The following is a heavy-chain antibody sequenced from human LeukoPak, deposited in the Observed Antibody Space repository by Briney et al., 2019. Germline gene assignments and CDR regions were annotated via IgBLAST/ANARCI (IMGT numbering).Heavy chain of an antibody. V-gene: IGHV1-69*06. D-gene: IGHD1-26*01. CDR2: IIPIFGTP. J-gene: IGHJ4*02. CDR1: GGTFSNYA. Sequence: GASVKVSCKASGGTFSNYAISWVRQAPGQGLEWMGRIIPIFGTPNYAQKFQGRVTITADKSTSTTYMELSSLRSEDTAVYFCAGDWDALDYWGQGTLVTVSS. CDR3: AGDWDALDY.